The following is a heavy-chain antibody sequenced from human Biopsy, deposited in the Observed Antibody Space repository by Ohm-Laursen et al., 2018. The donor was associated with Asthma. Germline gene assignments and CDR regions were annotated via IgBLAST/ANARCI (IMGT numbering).Heavy chain of an antibody. CDR2: VHSTGST. CDR1: PGSINDYY. Sequence: SETLSLTCTVSPGSINDYYWNWIRQFPGKGLEWIGYVHSTGSTRFNPSLKSRLTISVDTSVDQVSPKLTSVTAADTAVYYCARATSTWSQSGPHYFDHWGQGTLVTVSS. V-gene: IGHV4-59*01. D-gene: IGHD6-13*01. CDR3: ARATSTWSQSGPHYFDH. J-gene: IGHJ4*02.